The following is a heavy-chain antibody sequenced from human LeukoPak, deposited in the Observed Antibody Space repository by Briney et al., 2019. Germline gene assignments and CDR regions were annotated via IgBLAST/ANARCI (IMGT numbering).Heavy chain of an antibody. J-gene: IGHJ3*01. CDR3: VQKNPLAFYRDGDVLTGVGFGAFDF. Sequence: SALTLVYPTPTLTLTCNYSGWSRHTPGEGVDWIRQPPRKALEWLNLTFWDGDTLFIASLENRLSITRDTSKSQVVLTMTNMNPGDTGTYYCVQKNPLAFYRDGDVLTGVGFGAFDFWGQGVLVTVSS. CDR1: GWSRHTPGEG. V-gene: IGHV2-5*04. D-gene: IGHD3-3*02. CDR2: TFWDGDT.